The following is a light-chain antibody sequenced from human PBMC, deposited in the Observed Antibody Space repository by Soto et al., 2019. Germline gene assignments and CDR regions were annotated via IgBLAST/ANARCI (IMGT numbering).Light chain of an antibody. CDR1: QSVSSSY. CDR3: QQDYNFAWT. Sequence: PGERVTLSCMASQSVSSSYLTWYQQKPGQAPRLLIYGASTRATSIPARFSGSGSGTDFTLTISSLQPEDFAVYYCQQDYNFAWTFGQGTKVDNK. J-gene: IGKJ1*01. CDR2: GAS. V-gene: IGKV3D-7*01.